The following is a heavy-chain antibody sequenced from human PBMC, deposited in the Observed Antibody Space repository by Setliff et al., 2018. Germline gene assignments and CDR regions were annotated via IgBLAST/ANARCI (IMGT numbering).Heavy chain of an antibody. CDR3: ARGIAVAGFDY. Sequence: SETLSLTCTVSGGSISSGSYWWSWIRQSAGKGLEWIGCVYTAGGTNYNPSLESRGTISVDTSKNQFSLELTSVTAADTAVYYCARGIAVAGFDYWGQGTLVTV. D-gene: IGHD6-19*01. J-gene: IGHJ4*02. V-gene: IGHV4-61*02. CDR1: GGSISSGSYW. CDR2: VYTAGGT.